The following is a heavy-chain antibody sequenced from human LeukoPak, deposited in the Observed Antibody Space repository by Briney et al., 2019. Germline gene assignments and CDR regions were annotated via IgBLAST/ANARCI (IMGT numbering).Heavy chain of an antibody. V-gene: IGHV3-21*01. CDR3: AREYGSGSYYEDY. CDR2: IGSSSSYI. CDR1: GFTFSSYS. D-gene: IGHD3-10*01. J-gene: IGHJ4*02. Sequence: PGGSLRLSCAASGFTFSSYSMNWVRQAPGKGLEWVSSIGSSSSYIYYADSVKGRFTISRDNAKNSLYLQMNSLRAEDTAVYYCAREYGSGSYYEDYWGQGTLVTVSS.